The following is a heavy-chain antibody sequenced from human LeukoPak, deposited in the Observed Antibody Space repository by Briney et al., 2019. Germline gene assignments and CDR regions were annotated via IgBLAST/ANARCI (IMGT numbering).Heavy chain of an antibody. J-gene: IGHJ4*02. Sequence: SETLSLTCTVSGGSVSSSSYHWGWIRQPPGKGLEWIGSMYYSGSTYYNPSLKSRVTISVDTSKNQFSLKLSSVTAADTAVYYCARVGHRTLDYWGQGTLVTVSS. D-gene: IGHD1-1*01. V-gene: IGHV4-39*07. CDR2: MYYSGST. CDR3: ARVGHRTLDY. CDR1: GGSVSSSSYH.